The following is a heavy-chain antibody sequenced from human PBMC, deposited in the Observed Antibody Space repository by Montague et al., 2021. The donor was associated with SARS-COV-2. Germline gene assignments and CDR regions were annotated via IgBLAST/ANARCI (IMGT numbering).Heavy chain of an antibody. CDR2: TYYSGST. CDR3: ATYYDILAGYYIDAFDV. V-gene: IGHV4-39*01. D-gene: IGHD3-9*01. J-gene: IGHJ3*01. Sequence: SETLSLTCTVSGGSISSSRYYWDWIRQPPGKGLEWIGRTYYSGSTYYNPSLKSRVTISVDTSKNQFSLKLSSVTAADTAVYYCATYYDILAGYYIDAFDVWGQGTMVTVSS. CDR1: GGSISSSRYY.